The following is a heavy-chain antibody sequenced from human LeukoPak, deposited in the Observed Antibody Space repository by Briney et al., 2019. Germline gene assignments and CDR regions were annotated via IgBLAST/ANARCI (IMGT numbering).Heavy chain of an antibody. CDR3: GRWGAAAGPDY. CDR2: IYYTGTT. V-gene: IGHV4-59*03. J-gene: IGHJ4*02. D-gene: IGHD6-13*01. Sequence: PSETLSLTCTVSGGSITNYYWTWIRQPPGKGLERIGYIYYTGTTNYNPSLKSRVSMSVDTSENQCSLKLSSVTAADTAVYYCGRWGAAAGPDYWGQGTLVTVSS. CDR1: GGSITNYY.